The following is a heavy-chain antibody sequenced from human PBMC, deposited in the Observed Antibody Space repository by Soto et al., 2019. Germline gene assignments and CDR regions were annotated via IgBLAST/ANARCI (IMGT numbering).Heavy chain of an antibody. CDR1: GDSVSSNSAA. J-gene: IGHJ3*02. V-gene: IGHV6-1*01. CDR3: AREAYYYYSSGYLSPLYAFDI. Sequence: PSQTLSLTCVISGDSVSSNSAAWNWIRQSPSRGLEWLGRTYYRSKWYNDYAVSVKSRITINPDTSKNQFSLQLNSVTPEDTAVYYCAREAYYYYSSGYLSPLYAFDIWGQGTMVTVSS. CDR2: TYYRSKWYN. D-gene: IGHD3-22*01.